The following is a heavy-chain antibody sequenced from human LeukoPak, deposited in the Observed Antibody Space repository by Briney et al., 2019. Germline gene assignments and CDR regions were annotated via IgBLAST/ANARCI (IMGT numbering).Heavy chain of an antibody. CDR2: SYATGNA. J-gene: IGHJ4*02. CDR3: ARGAYHYGSGSYYFDY. Sequence: PSETLSLTCTVSGASIGSGRYHWTWIRQPAGKGLEWIGRSYATGNANYNPSLKMPVTMSVDKSKNQLSLKLSSVTAADTAMYYCARGAYHYGSGSYYFDYWGQGTLVTVSS. V-gene: IGHV4-61*02. D-gene: IGHD3-10*01. CDR1: GASIGSGRYH.